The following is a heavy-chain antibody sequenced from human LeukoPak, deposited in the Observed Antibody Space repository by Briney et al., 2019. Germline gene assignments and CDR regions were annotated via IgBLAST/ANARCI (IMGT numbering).Heavy chain of an antibody. J-gene: IGHJ4*02. CDR3: ARADCSSTSCYTTNRFRGIDY. CDR2: ISYDGSNK. CDR1: GFTFSDDA. Sequence: QPGRSLRLSCAASGFTFSDDAMHWVWQAPGKGLEWVAVISYDGSNKYYADSVKGRFTISRDNSKNTLYLQMNSLRAEDTAVFYCARADCSSTSCYTTNRFRGIDYWGQGTLVTVSS. V-gene: IGHV3-30*04. D-gene: IGHD2-2*02.